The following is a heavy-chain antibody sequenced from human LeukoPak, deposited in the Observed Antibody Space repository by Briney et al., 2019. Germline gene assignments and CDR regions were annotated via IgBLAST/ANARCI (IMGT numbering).Heavy chain of an antibody. CDR3: ARVATMSNWFDP. CDR1: GYSISSGYY. CDR2: IYHSGST. V-gene: IGHV4-38-2*02. Sequence: SETLSLTCTVSGYSISSGYYWGWIRQPPGKGLEWIGSIYHSGSTYYNPSLKSRVTISVDTSKNQFSLKLSSVTAADTAVYYCARVATMSNWFDPWGQGTLVTVSS. J-gene: IGHJ5*02. D-gene: IGHD1-26*01.